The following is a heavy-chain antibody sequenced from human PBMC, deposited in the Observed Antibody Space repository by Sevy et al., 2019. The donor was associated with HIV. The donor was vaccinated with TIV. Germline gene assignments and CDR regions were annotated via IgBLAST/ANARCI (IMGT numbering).Heavy chain of an antibody. CDR2: IYTSGST. V-gene: IGHV4-4*07. D-gene: IGHD3-10*01. CDR3: ARDYDGPFGELLVYFDY. CDR1: GGSISSYY. Sequence: SETLSLTCTVSGGSISSYYWSWIRQPAGKGLEWIGRIYTSGSTNYNPSLKSRVTMSVDTSKNQLSLKLSSVTAADTAVYYCARDYDGPFGELLVYFDYWGQGTLVTVSS. J-gene: IGHJ4*02.